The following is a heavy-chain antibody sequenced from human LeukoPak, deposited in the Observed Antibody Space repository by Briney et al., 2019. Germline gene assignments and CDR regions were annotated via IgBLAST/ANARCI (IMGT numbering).Heavy chain of an antibody. J-gene: IGHJ4*02. V-gene: IGHV1-46*01. CDR1: GYTFTSYC. CDR3: ARDQGYCSGGSCQRSDY. D-gene: IGHD2-15*01. CDR2: INPSGGST. Sequence: ASVKVSCKASGYTFTSYCMHWVRQAPGQGLEWMGIINPSGGSTSYAQRFQGRVTMTRDTSTSTVYMELSSLRSEDTAVYYCARDQGYCSGGSCQRSDYWGQGTLVTVSS.